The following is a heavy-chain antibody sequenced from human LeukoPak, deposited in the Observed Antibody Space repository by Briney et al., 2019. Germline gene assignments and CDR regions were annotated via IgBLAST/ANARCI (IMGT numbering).Heavy chain of an antibody. CDR2: INDSGST. J-gene: IGHJ4*02. D-gene: IGHD2-2*01. V-gene: IGHV4-34*01. CDR3: ASTERCSTTCPLDY. CDR1: GGSFRGYY. Sequence: AETLSLTCAVCGGSFRGYYWSWIRQPPGKGLEWIGEINDSGSTNYNPSLKSRVTISLDTTMKKFSLKLNSVTAADTAVYYCASTERCSTTCPLDYWGQGTLVTVSS.